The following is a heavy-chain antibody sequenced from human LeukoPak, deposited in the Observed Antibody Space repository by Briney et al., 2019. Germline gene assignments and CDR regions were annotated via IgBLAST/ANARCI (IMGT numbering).Heavy chain of an antibody. Sequence: GGSLRLSCAASGFIFNNYALSWVRQTPGKGLEWVSAISGSGRNTYYADSVKGRFTISRDNSRSTVDLQMNSLRVEDTGIYYCARDKGTSYLSSFDYWGQGTLVTVSS. V-gene: IGHV3-23*01. CDR1: GFIFNNYA. D-gene: IGHD6-6*01. J-gene: IGHJ4*02. CDR3: ARDKGTSYLSSFDY. CDR2: ISGSGRNT.